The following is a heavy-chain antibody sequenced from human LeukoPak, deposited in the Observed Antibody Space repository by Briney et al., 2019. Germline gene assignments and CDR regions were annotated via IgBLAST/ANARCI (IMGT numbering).Heavy chain of an antibody. V-gene: IGHV4-59*01. CDR3: ARLNYDYVWGSYPLWGYYYMDV. J-gene: IGHJ6*03. CDR1: GVSISSYY. D-gene: IGHD3-16*02. Sequence: SETLSLTCTVSGVSISSYYWSWLRQPPGKGLEWLGYIYYSGSTNYNTSLKSRVTISVDTSKNQFSLKLSSVTAADTAVYYCARLNYDYVWGSYPLWGYYYMDVWGKGTTVTVSS. CDR2: IYYSGST.